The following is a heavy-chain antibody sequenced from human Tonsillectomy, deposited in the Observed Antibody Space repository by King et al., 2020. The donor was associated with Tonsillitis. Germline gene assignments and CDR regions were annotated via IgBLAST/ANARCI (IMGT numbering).Heavy chain of an antibody. V-gene: IGHV3-21*01. CDR3: AREVGRTIXAAGVDS. D-gene: IGHD6-13*01. Sequence: VQLVESGGGLVKPGGSLRLSCAASGFTFSNFDMNWVRQAPGKGLEWVSSITPGSNYIYYADSVRGRFTISRDNAKNSLYLQMNSLRVEDTALYYCAREVGRTIXAAGVDSWGQGTVVTVS. J-gene: IGHJ4*02. CDR1: GFTFSNFD. CDR2: ITPGSNYI.